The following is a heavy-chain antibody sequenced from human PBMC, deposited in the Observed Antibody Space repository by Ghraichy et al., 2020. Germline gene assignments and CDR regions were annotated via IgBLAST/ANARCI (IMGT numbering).Heavy chain of an antibody. CDR2: INPSGGST. J-gene: IGHJ4*02. CDR1: GYTFTSYY. D-gene: IGHD1-26*01. CDR3: ARGGIIVGATTPLDY. Sequence: ASVKVSCKASGYTFTSYYMHWVRQAPGQGLEWMGIINPSGGSTSYAQKFQGRVTMTRDTSTSTVYMELSSLRSEDTAVYYCARGGIIVGATTPLDYWGQGTLVTVSS. V-gene: IGHV1-46*01.